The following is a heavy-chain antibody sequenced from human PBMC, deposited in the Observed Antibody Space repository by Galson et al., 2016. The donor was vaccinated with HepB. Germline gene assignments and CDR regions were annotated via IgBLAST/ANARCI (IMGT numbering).Heavy chain of an antibody. CDR3: AGSTRYLNTSAWSTFDF. D-gene: IGHD6-19*01. CDR2: INPSDGGT. CDR1: GHTFTTSY. Sequence: SVKVSCKASGHTFTTSYIHWVRQAPGQGLEWMGIINPSDGGTTYAQKFQGRVTMTRDTSTTTVYMDLSSLRSEDTAVYYCAGSTRYLNTSAWSTFDFWGQGTLVTVSS. J-gene: IGHJ4*02. V-gene: IGHV1-46*01.